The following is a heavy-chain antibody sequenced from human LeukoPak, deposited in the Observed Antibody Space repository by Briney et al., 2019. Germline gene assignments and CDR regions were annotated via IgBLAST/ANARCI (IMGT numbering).Heavy chain of an antibody. J-gene: IGHJ4*02. D-gene: IGHD3-16*02. V-gene: IGHV3-30*02. Sequence: GGSLRLSCAASGFTFSTYDMHWVRQAPGKGLEWVTFIRYDGSNKHYADSVKGRFTISRDNSKNTLYLQMNSLRAEDTAVYYCAKDVRSPLPPGIDYWGQGTLVTVSS. CDR3: AKDVRSPLPPGIDY. CDR2: IRYDGSNK. CDR1: GFTFSTYD.